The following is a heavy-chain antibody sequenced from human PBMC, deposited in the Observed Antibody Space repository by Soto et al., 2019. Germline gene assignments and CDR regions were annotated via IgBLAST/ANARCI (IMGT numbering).Heavy chain of an antibody. CDR2: IIPIFGTT. J-gene: IGHJ5*02. Sequence: SVRVSCTASGGTFSSYAISWVRQAPGQGLEWMREIIPIFGTTNYAQKFQGRVTITADESTSTAYMELSSLRSEDTAVYYCARGGDYYGSGSPKFWFDPWGQGILVTVSS. CDR3: ARGGDYYGSGSPKFWFDP. D-gene: IGHD3-10*01. V-gene: IGHV1-69*13. CDR1: GGTFSSYA.